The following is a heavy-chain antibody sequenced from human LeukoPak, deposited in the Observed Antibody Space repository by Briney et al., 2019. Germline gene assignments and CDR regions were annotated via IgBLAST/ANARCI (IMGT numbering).Heavy chain of an antibody. Sequence: GGSLRLSCAASGFTLSESWMTWVRQAPGKGPEWVANINEDGSEKFYVDSVKGRFTIYRDNAQDSLSLQMNSLRPEDTTVYYCARGRGSPDYWGRGTQVTVSS. CDR1: GFTLSESW. CDR3: ARGRGSPDY. J-gene: IGHJ4*02. CDR2: INEDGSEK. D-gene: IGHD2-15*01. V-gene: IGHV3-7*01.